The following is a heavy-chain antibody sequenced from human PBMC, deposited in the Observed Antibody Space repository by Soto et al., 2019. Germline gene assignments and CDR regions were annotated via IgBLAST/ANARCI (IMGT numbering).Heavy chain of an antibody. J-gene: IGHJ4*02. CDR2: ISYDGSKK. CDR1: GFTFSSYG. V-gene: IGHV3-30*18. D-gene: IGHD2-15*01. CDR3: AKAGDCGGGSCYSSLGY. Sequence: GGSLRLSCAASGFTFSSYGMHWVRQAPGKGLEWVAVISYDGSKKYYADSVKGRFTISRDNSKNTLYLQMNSLRAEDTAVYCCAKAGDCGGGSCYSSLGYWGQGTLVTVSS.